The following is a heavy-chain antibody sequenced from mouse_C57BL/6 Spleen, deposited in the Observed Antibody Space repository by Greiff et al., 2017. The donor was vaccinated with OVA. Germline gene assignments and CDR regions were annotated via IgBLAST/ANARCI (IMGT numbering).Heavy chain of an antibody. Sequence: EVKLVESEGGLVQPGSSMKLSCTASGFTFSDYYMAWVRQVPGKGLEWVANINYDGSSTYYLDSLKSRFIISRDNAKNILYLQMSSLKSEDTATYYCARRIGDGSSYWYCDVWGTGTTVTVSS. V-gene: IGHV5-16*01. CDR3: ARRIGDGSSYWYCDV. J-gene: IGHJ1*03. CDR2: INYDGSST. D-gene: IGHD1-1*01. CDR1: GFTFSDYY.